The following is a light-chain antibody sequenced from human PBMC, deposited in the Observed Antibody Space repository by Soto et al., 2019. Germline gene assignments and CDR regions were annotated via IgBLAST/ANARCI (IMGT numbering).Light chain of an antibody. CDR1: SSNIGNNF. J-gene: IGLJ3*02. Sequence: QPVLTQPPSASGTPGQRVTISCSGSSSNIGNNFIYWYQQVPGTAPKLLIYRNDQRPSGVPDRFSGSKSGTSGSLAISGLRSEDEADYYCAAWDDSLSGPWVFGGGTKVTVL. CDR3: AAWDDSLSGPWV. V-gene: IGLV1-47*01. CDR2: RND.